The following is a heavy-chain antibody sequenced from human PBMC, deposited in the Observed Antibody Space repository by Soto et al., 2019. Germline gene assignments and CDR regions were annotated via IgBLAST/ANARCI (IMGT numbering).Heavy chain of an antibody. CDR1: GYTFYSHS. J-gene: IGHJ6*01. V-gene: IGHV1-18*01. Sequence: ASVKVSCTASGYTFYSHSISWVRQAPGQGLEWMGRINADYGNTQYAQKFRGRVTMTTDTSTTTVYMELTNLRSDDTAVYYCARCIQGVYFNGTETWEIGTMFTLAS. D-gene: IGHD5-18*01. CDR3: ARCIQGVYFNGTET. CDR2: INADYGNT.